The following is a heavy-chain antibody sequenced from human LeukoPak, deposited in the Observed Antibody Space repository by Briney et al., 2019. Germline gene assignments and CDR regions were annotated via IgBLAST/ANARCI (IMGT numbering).Heavy chain of an antibody. V-gene: IGHV3-9*01. CDR3: AKDSRSGSYPNGPFDY. D-gene: IGHD1-26*01. CDR1: GFTFDDYA. CDR2: ISWNSGSI. J-gene: IGHJ4*02. Sequence: GGSLRLSCAASGFTFDDYAMHWVRQAPGKGREGVSGISWNSGSIGYADSVKGRFTISRDNAKNSLYLQMNSLRAEDTALYYCAKDSRSGSYPNGPFDYWGQGTLVTVSS.